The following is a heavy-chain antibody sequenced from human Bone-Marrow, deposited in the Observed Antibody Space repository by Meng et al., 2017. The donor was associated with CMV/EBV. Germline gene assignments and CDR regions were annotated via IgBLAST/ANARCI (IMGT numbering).Heavy chain of an antibody. CDR1: GVTISNYG. J-gene: IGHJ4*02. V-gene: IGHV3-30*04. D-gene: IGHD3-22*01. Sequence: CAAAGVTISNYGVHWVRQAPGKGLEWVASMSRDGNYKHYADSVKGRFTISRDNSKNTLCLQMNSLRTEDTAVYYCASDYYDDSGYGHWGQGTLVTVSS. CDR3: ASDYYDDSGYGH. CDR2: MSRDGNYK.